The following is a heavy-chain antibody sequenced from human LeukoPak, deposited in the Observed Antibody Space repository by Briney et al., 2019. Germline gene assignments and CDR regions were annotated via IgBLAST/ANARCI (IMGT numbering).Heavy chain of an antibody. CDR2: INPNSGGT. Sequence: GASVKVSCKASGGTFSSYTISWVRQAPGQGLEWMGRINPNSGGTNYAQKFQGRVTMTRDTSISTAYMELSRLRSDDTAVYYCARDPRVDYDFWSRAERYYYSYYMDVWGKGTTVTVSS. J-gene: IGHJ6*03. V-gene: IGHV1-2*06. CDR3: ARDPRVDYDFWSRAERYYYSYYMDV. D-gene: IGHD3-3*01. CDR1: GGTFSSYT.